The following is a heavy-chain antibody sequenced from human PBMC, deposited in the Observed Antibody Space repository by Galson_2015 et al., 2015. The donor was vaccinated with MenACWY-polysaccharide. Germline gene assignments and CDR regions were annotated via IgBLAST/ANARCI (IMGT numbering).Heavy chain of an antibody. Sequence: ETLSLTCTVSGGSIFSSSYYWGWIRQPPGKGLEWIGSSDYSGSDFYNPSLKSRVTISVDTSKNQFSLKLNSVTAADTAVYYCARRGGGKEFDYWSQGMLVTVSS. J-gene: IGHJ4*02. CDR2: SDYSGSD. V-gene: IGHV4-39*01. D-gene: IGHD3-16*01. CDR1: GGSIFSSSYY. CDR3: ARRGGGKEFDY.